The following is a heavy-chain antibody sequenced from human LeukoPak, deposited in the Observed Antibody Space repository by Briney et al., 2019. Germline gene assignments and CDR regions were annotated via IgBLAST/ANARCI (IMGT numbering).Heavy chain of an antibody. CDR2: LSDGNT. Sequence: GGSLRLSCAASGFTVITNDMTWVRQAPGKGLEWVSVLSDGNTKYADSVQGRFTISRDNSKNTLYLEINSLSPDDTAVYYCARGVEPLAANTLAYWGQGTLVTVSS. V-gene: IGHV3-53*01. D-gene: IGHD1-14*01. J-gene: IGHJ4*02. CDR1: GFTVITND. CDR3: ARGVEPLAANTLAY.